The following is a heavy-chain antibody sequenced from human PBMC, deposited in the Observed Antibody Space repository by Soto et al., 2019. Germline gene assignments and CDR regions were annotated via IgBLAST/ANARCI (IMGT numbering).Heavy chain of an antibody. Sequence: GASVKVSCKASGVTSSTHTITWVRQAPGQGLEGMGGIIPLFGTGHKAQKFQGRITIIADKSTSTAYMELSSLRSEDTAVYFCASGSAMGADHWGQGTLVTVSS. J-gene: IGHJ5*02. CDR2: IIPLFGTG. CDR3: ASGSAMGADH. V-gene: IGHV1-69*06. CDR1: GVTSSTHT. D-gene: IGHD5-18*01.